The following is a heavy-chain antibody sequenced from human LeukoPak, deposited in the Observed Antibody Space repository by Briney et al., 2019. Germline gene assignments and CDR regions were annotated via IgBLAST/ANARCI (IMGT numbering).Heavy chain of an antibody. V-gene: IGHV4-39*07. Sequence: SETLSLTCTVSGGSISSSSYYWGWIRQPPGKGLEWIGEINHSGSTNYNPSLKSRVTMSVDTSKNQFSLKLSSVTAADTAVYYCARAAHSGSLAPFDYWGQGTLVTVSS. D-gene: IGHD1-26*01. J-gene: IGHJ4*02. CDR1: GGSISSSSYY. CDR3: ARAAHSGSLAPFDY. CDR2: INHSGST.